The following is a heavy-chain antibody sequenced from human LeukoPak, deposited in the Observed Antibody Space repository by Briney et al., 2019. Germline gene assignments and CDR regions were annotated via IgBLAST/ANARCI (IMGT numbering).Heavy chain of an antibody. J-gene: IGHJ4*02. Sequence: PGGSLRLSCAASGFTFSNYWMSWVRQAPGKGLDWVANIKRDGSERYYVDSVKGRFTISRDNAKNSLYLQMNSLRAEDTAVYYCARDKPEGATSDPVRYDYWGQGTLVTVSS. CDR3: ARDKPEGATSDPVRYDY. D-gene: IGHD1-26*01. V-gene: IGHV3-7*01. CDR2: IKRDGSER. CDR1: GFTFSNYW.